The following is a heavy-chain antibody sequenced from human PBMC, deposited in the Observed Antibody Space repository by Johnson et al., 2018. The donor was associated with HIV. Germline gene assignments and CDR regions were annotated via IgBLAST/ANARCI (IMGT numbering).Heavy chain of an antibody. CDR1: GFTFSSYG. CDR2: ISYDGSNK. J-gene: IGHJ3*02. D-gene: IGHD6-13*01. V-gene: IGHV3-30*03. Sequence: QVQLVESGGGVVQPGRSLRLSCAASGFTFSSYGMHWVRQAPGKGLEWVAVISYDGSNKYYADSVKGRFTISRDNSKNTLYLQMGSLRAEDMAVYYCARDGQWGSTTWYSAFDIWGQGTMVTVSS. CDR3: ARDGQWGSTTWYSAFDI.